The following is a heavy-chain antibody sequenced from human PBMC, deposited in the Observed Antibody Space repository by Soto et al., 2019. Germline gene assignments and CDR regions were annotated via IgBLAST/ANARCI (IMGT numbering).Heavy chain of an antibody. CDR3: ARDLEQLAYTLHWFDP. J-gene: IGHJ5*02. V-gene: IGHV1-2*02. CDR2: INPNSGGT. CDR1: GYTFTGYY. Sequence: ASVKVSCKASGYTFTGYYMHWVRQAPGQGLEWMGWINPNSGGTNYAQKLQGRVTMTTDTSTSTAYMELRSLRSDDTAVYYCARDLEQLAYTLHWFDPWGQGTLVTVSS. D-gene: IGHD6-13*01.